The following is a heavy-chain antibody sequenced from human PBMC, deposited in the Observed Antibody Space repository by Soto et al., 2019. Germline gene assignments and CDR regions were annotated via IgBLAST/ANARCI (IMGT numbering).Heavy chain of an antibody. J-gene: IGHJ6*02. CDR1: VFTFSSYG. CDR3: AKDVLRFLEWLAFYGMDV. CDR2: ISYDGSNK. V-gene: IGHV3-30*18. Sequence: QVQLVESGGGVVQPGRSLRLSCAASVFTFSSYGMHWVRQAPGKGLEWVAVISYDGSNKYYADSVKGRFTISRDNSKHTLYLQMNSLRAEDTAVYYCAKDVLRFLEWLAFYGMDVWGQGTTVTVSS. D-gene: IGHD3-3*01.